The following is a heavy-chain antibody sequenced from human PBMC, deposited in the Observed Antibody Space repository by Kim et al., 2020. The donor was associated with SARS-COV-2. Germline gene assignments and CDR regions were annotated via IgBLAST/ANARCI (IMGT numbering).Heavy chain of an antibody. V-gene: IGHV4-38-2*02. CDR1: GYSISSGYY. D-gene: IGHD3-16*02. J-gene: IGHJ3*02. CDR3: ARAKNYDYVWGSYRYLINPAGNDAFDI. CDR2: IYHSGST. Sequence: SETLSLTCTVSGYSISSGYYWGWIRQPPGKGLEWIGSIYHSGSTYYNPSLKSRVTISVDTSKNQFSLKLSSVTAADTAVYYCARAKNYDYVWGSYRYLINPAGNDAFDIWGQGTMVTVSS.